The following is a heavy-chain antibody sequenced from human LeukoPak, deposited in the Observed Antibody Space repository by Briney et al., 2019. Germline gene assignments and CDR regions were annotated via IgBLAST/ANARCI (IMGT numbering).Heavy chain of an antibody. Sequence: SATLSLTCDVSGVSINTCCYYWTWIRQPPGKGLEWIGYMYYSGSTRYNSSLRSRLTISLDTSKNQFSLRLTSVTAADTAVYYCARGRSYGFDFDSWGPGTLVIVSS. CDR3: ARGRSYGFDFDS. CDR1: GVSINTCCYY. V-gene: IGHV4-61*01. J-gene: IGHJ4*02. D-gene: IGHD5-18*01. CDR2: MYYSGST.